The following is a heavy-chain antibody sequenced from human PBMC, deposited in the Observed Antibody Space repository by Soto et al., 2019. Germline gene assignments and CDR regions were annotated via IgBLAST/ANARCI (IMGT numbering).Heavy chain of an antibody. J-gene: IGHJ4*02. D-gene: IGHD5-12*01. Sequence: EVQLLESGGDLVQPGGSLRLACAASGFSFSSSAMVWVRQAPGKGLEWVSVISARGGSSYFADSVKGRFTISRYNSKNVLSLEMNSLRAEDTGTCFCAKGSIEYSASVDQWGQGTLVLVSS. V-gene: IGHV3-23*01. CDR3: AKGSIEYSASVDQ. CDR2: ISARGGSS. CDR1: GFSFSSSA.